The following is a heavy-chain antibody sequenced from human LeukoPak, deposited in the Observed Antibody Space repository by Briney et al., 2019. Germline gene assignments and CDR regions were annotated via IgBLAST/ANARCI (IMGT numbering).Heavy chain of an antibody. V-gene: IGHV3-9*01. CDR1: GFTFDDYA. CDR3: ARPLMYYYGSETYFWFDP. Sequence: PGGSLRLSCAVSGFTFDDYAMHWVRQVPGKGLEWVPCINWNSDSIGYADSVKGRFTTSRDNAKNSLSLQMNSLRAEDTAVYYCARPLMYYYGSETYFWFDPWGQGTLVTVSS. D-gene: IGHD3-10*01. J-gene: IGHJ5*02. CDR2: INWNSDSI.